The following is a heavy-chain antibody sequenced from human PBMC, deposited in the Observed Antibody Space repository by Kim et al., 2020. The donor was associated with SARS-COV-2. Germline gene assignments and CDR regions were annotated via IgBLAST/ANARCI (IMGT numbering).Heavy chain of an antibody. J-gene: IGHJ6*02. CDR2: IKQDGSEK. V-gene: IGHV3-7*03. D-gene: IGHD7-27*01. CDR3: ARDQLGMAGYYYYGMDV. CDR1: GFTFSSYW. Sequence: GGSLRLSCAASGFTFSSYWMSWVRQAPGKGLEWVANIKQDGSEKYYVDSVKGRFTISRDNAKNSLYLQMNSLRAEDTAVYYCARDQLGMAGYYYYGMDVWGQGTTVTVSS.